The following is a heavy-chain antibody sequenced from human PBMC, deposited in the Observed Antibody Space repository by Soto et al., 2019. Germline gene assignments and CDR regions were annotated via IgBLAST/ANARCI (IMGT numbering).Heavy chain of an antibody. CDR1: GGAITSYY. CDR2: IYSSGST. V-gene: IGHV4-4*07. D-gene: IGHD3-3*01. CDR3: ARGQRFSDWFDP. Sequence: PSETLSLTCTVSGGAITSYYWTWIRQPAGKGLEWIGRIYSSGSTKYNPSLQSRISMSLDTSKNQFSLTLASVTAADTAVYCCARGQRFSDWFDPWGQGTLVTVS. J-gene: IGHJ5*02.